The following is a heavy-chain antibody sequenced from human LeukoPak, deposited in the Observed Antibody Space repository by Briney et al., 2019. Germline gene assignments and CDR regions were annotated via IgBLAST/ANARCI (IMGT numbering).Heavy chain of an antibody. CDR3: AKRAARPAYYFDF. V-gene: IGHV3-23*01. CDR1: GFTFSSYA. CDR2: VTVSGGGT. D-gene: IGHD6-6*01. Sequence: GGSLRLSCTASGFTFSSYAMSWVRQAPGKALEWVSTVTVSGGGTYYGDSVKGRFTISRDNSKNTLYLQMNSLRAEDTAVYYCAKRAARPAYYFDFWGQGTLVTISS. J-gene: IGHJ4*02.